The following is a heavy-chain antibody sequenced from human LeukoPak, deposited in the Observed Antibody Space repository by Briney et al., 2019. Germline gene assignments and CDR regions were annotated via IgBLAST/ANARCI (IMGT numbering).Heavy chain of an antibody. J-gene: IGHJ5*02. CDR3: ASGHGSGSTKINWFDP. CDR2: IYYSGST. Sequence: PSETLSLTCTVSGGPISSGGYYWSWIRQHPGKGLEWIGYIYYSGSTYYNPSLKSRVTISVDTSKNQFSLKLSSVTAADTAVYYCASGHGSGSTKINWFDPWGQGTLVTVSS. D-gene: IGHD3-10*01. CDR1: GGPISSGGYY. V-gene: IGHV4-31*03.